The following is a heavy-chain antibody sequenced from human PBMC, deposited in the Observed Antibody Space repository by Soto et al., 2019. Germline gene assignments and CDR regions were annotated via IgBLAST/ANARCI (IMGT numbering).Heavy chain of an antibody. CDR2: VFHTGTT. V-gene: IGHV4-4*02. CDR1: GDSVSSPYY. CDR3: ARSAGWYAVHS. J-gene: IGHJ4*02. D-gene: IGHD6-19*01. Sequence: QVQLQESGPGLVKPSGTLSLTCAVSGDSVSSPYYWCWVRQPPGKGLEWIGEVFHTGTTSYNQSLRSRVTISMDKSNNQFSLDLNAVTAAYTAVYYCARSAGWYAVHSWGPGTLVIVSS.